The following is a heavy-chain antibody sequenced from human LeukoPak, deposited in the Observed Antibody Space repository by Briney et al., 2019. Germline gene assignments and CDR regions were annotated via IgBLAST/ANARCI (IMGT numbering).Heavy chain of an antibody. V-gene: IGHV3-23*01. Sequence: GGSLRLSCAASGFTFSSYAMSWVRQAPGKGLEWVSAISGSGGSTYYADSVKGRFTISRDNPKNTLYLQMNSLRAEDTAVYYCAKDPTAYDREDYWGQGTLVTVSS. CDR1: GFTFSSYA. J-gene: IGHJ4*02. CDR3: AKDPTAYDREDY. CDR2: ISGSGGST. D-gene: IGHD3-22*01.